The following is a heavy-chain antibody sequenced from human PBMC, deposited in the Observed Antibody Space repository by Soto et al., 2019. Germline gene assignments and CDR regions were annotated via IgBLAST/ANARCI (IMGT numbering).Heavy chain of an antibody. CDR2: INHSGST. Sequence: SETLSITCAVYCESVSGYFWGWIRQPPRKGLEWIGEINHSGSTNYNPSLKSRVTISVDTSKNQFSLKLSSVTAADTAVYFCARVVTIFGVVHPPYMDVSDKGTTLTV. J-gene: IGHJ6*03. V-gene: IGHV4-34*01. CDR3: ARVVTIFGVVHPPYMDV. D-gene: IGHD3-3*01. CDR1: CESVSGYF.